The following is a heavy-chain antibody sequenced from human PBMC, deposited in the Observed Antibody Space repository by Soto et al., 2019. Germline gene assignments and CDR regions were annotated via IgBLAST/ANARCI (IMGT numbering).Heavy chain of an antibody. CDR1: GGSISSSSYY. V-gene: IGHV4-39*01. Sequence: QLQLQESGPGLVKPSETLSLTCTVSGGSISSSSYYWGWIRQPPGKGLGWIGSIYYSGSPYYNPSLKSRVTISLDTSKNQFSLKLSSVTAADTAVYYCARRLGDDILTGYFPGGYYFDYWGQGTLVTVSS. CDR3: ARRLGDDILTGYFPGGYYFDY. D-gene: IGHD3-9*01. CDR2: IYYSGSP. J-gene: IGHJ4*02.